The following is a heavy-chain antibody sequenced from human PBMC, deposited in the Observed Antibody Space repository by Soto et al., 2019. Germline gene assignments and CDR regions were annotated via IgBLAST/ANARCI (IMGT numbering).Heavy chain of an antibody. CDR2: INSDGSST. Sequence: GGSLRLSCAASGFTFSSYWMHWVRQAPGKGLVWVSRINSDGSSTSYADSVKGRFTISRDKAKNTLYLQMNSLRAEDTAVYYCARGFLGYSYGYYNYWGQGTLVTVSS. V-gene: IGHV3-74*01. CDR1: GFTFSSYW. CDR3: ARGFLGYSYGYYNY. D-gene: IGHD5-18*01. J-gene: IGHJ4*02.